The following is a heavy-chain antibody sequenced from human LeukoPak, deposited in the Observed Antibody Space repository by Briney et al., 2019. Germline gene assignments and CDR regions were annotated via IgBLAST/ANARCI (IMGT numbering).Heavy chain of an antibody. Sequence: PGGSLRLSCAASGFTFSSYAMHWVRQAPGKGLEWVAVISYDGSNKYYADSVKGQFTISRDNSKNTLYLQMNSLRAEDTAIYYCARDRDRYFDYWGQGTLVTVSS. D-gene: IGHD3-10*01. CDR2: ISYDGSNK. V-gene: IGHV3-30-3*01. CDR1: GFTFSSYA. J-gene: IGHJ4*02. CDR3: ARDRDRYFDY.